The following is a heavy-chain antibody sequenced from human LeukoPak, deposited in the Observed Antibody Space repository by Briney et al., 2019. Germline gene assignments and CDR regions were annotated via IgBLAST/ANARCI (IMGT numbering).Heavy chain of an antibody. Sequence: PGGSHRLSCTVSGFSFREHWMSWVRQAPRKGLEWVGNIKEDGNEDYYVDSVEGRFVIFRDNAKNSLYLQMHSLRAEDTAVYYCTRGDRGYAESLYWGRGTLVTVSS. J-gene: IGHJ4*02. D-gene: IGHD5-12*01. CDR2: IKEDGNED. V-gene: IGHV3-7*02. CDR3: TRGDRGYAESLY. CDR1: GFSFREHW.